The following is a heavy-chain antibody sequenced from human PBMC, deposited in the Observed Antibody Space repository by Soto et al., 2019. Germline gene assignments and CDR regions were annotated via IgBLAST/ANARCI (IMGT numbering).Heavy chain of an antibody. CDR1: GGSISSGTSY. J-gene: IGHJ4*02. D-gene: IGHD3-3*01. CDR3: ARAPETPSILGVALPYFFDS. V-gene: IGHV4-31*01. CDR2: IFYSGSF. Sequence: QVQLQESGPGLVKPSQTLSLTCTVSGGSISSGTSYWSWIRQRPGKGLEWIGYIFYSGSFYYTPSIRGLVMILADTTMNQFTLRLSSVTAADTAVYYCARAPETPSILGVALPYFFDSWGQGALVTVSS.